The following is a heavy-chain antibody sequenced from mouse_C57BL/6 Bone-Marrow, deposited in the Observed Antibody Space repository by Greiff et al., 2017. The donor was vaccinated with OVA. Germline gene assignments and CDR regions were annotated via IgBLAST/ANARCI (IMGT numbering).Heavy chain of an antibody. V-gene: IGHV10-1*01. CDR3: VRPGYYAMDY. J-gene: IGHJ4*01. CDR1: GFSFTTYA. CDR2: IRSKSNNYAT. Sequence: EVNVVESGGGLVQPKGSLQLSCAASGFSFTTYAMNWVRQAPGKGLEWVARIRSKSNNYATYYADSVKDRFTISRDDSESMLYLQMNNLKTEDTAMYYCVRPGYYAMDYWGQGTSVTVSS.